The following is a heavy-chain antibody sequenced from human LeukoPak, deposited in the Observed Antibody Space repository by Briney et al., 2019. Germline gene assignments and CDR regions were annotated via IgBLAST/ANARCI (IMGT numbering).Heavy chain of an antibody. V-gene: IGHV3-7*01. CDR3: ARDPFDH. CDR1: GFTLSNRW. Sequence: GGSLRLSCEASGFTLSNRWMTWVRQAPGKGLEWVATIKRGGGEKFYVDSVRGRFTISEDSAKNSLYLQMNSLRADDTAVYYCARDPFDHWGQGTLVTVSS. J-gene: IGHJ5*02. CDR2: IKRGGGEK.